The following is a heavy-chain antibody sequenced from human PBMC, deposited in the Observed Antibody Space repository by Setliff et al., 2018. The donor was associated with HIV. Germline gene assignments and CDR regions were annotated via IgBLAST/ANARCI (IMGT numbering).Heavy chain of an antibody. CDR1: GGSISSSNW. J-gene: IGHJ3*02. CDR2: IYHSGST. D-gene: IGHD6-19*01. Sequence: PSETLSLTCTVSGGSISSSNWWSWVRQPPGKGLEWIGEIYHSGSTNYNPSLKSRVTISVDKSKNQFSLKLKSATAADTAVYYCARVAVAGTTFDVFDIWGQGTMVTVSS. V-gene: IGHV4-4*02. CDR3: ARVAVAGTTFDVFDI.